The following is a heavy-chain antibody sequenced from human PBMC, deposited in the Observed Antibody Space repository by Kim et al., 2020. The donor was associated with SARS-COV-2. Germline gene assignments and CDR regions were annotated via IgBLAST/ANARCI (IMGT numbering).Heavy chain of an antibody. CDR1: GFTFDDYA. Sequence: GGSLRLSCAASGFTFDDYAMHWVRQAPGKGLEWVSGISWNSGSIGYADSVKGRFTISRDNAKNSLYLQVNSLRAEDTALYYCAKDMGYSSGLPDYWGQGTLVTVSS. CDR2: ISWNSGSI. J-gene: IGHJ4*02. V-gene: IGHV3-9*01. CDR3: AKDMGYSSGLPDY. D-gene: IGHD6-19*01.